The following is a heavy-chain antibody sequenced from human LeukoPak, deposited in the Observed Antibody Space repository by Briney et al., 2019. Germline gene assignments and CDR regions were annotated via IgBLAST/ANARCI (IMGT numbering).Heavy chain of an antibody. D-gene: IGHD3-10*01. Sequence: PGGSLRLSCAASGFTFSSYEMNWVRQAAGKGLEWVSYIGSSGTTIYYADSVKGRFTISRDNAKNSLYLQMNSLRAEDTAVYYCASRYGSGSYPFDYWGQGTLVTVSS. CDR3: ASRYGSGSYPFDY. J-gene: IGHJ4*02. V-gene: IGHV3-48*03. CDR1: GFTFSSYE. CDR2: IGSSGTTI.